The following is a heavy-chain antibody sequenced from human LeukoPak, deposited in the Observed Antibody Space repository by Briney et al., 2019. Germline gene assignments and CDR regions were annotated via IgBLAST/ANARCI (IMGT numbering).Heavy chain of an antibody. Sequence: GASVKVSCKASGYTFTSYYMHWVRQAPGQGLEWMGIINPSGGSTSYAQKFQGRVTMTRDTSTSTGYMELSSLRSEDTAVYYCARDCIVGATCFDYWGQGTLVTAS. CDR2: INPSGGST. V-gene: IGHV1-46*01. J-gene: IGHJ4*02. CDR1: GYTFTSYY. CDR3: ARDCIVGATCFDY. D-gene: IGHD1-26*01.